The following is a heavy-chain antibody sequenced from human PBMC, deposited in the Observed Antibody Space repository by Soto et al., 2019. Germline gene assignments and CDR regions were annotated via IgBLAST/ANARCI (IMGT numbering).Heavy chain of an antibody. D-gene: IGHD1-20*01. CDR3: ATSQKGYNWNYFDH. V-gene: IGHV4-39*01. J-gene: IGHJ4*02. Sequence: SETLSLTCAVSGASISGSYYYWAWLRQSPGKGPEWMGSVFYTGFTSYNPSLESRVSVSVDTSKSQFSLKLSAVTAADTAVYYCATSQKGYNWNYFDHWGQGALVTRLL. CDR1: GASISGSYYY. CDR2: VFYTGFT.